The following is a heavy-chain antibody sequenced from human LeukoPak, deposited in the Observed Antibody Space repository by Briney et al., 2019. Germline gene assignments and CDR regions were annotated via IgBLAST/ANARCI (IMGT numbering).Heavy chain of an antibody. V-gene: IGHV3-23*01. CDR3: AKDDGGSPPDAFDI. Sequence: GGSLRLSCAASGFTFSNYAMSWVRQAPGKGLEWVSDISGTGGSTYYADSVKGRFAISRDNSKNTLYLQMNSLKAEDTAVYYCAKDDGGSPPDAFDIWGQGTLVTVSS. CDR2: ISGTGGST. J-gene: IGHJ3*02. D-gene: IGHD1-26*01. CDR1: GFTFSNYA.